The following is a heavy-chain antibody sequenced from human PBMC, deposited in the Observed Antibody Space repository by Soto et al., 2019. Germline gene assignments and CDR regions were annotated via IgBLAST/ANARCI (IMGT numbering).Heavy chain of an antibody. CDR1: GFTFSIYS. CDR3: AKQSYYDSSGYAVFFDY. J-gene: IGHJ4*02. Sequence: PGGSLRLSCAASGFTFSIYSMNWVRQAPGKGLEWVSYIMPGSSHIFYADSVKGRFTISRDNSKNTLYLQMNSLRAEDTAVYYCAKQSYYDSSGYAVFFDYWGQGSLVTVSS. CDR2: IMPGSSHI. D-gene: IGHD3-22*01. V-gene: IGHV3-48*01.